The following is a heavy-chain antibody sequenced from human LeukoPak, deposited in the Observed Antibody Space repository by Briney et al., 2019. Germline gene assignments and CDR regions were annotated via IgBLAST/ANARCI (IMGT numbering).Heavy chain of an antibody. V-gene: IGHV3-11*01. J-gene: IGHJ4*02. D-gene: IGHD3-10*01. CDR3: ARASYHGSGSYYQRYFDY. Sequence: PGGSLRLSCAASGFTFSDYYMSWIRQAPGKGLEWVSYMSSSGTTIYYADSVKGRFTISRDNAKNSLYLQMNSLTAEDTAVYYCARASYHGSGSYYQRYFDYWGQGTLVTVSS. CDR2: MSSSGTTI. CDR1: GFTFSDYY.